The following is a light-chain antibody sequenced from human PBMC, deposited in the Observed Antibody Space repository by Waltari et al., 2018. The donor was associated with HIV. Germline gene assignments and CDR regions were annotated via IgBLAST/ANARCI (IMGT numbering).Light chain of an antibody. CDR3: QQYLRTPGT. Sequence: DIVMTQSPDSLAVSVGERATINCKSSQSVLSSSSYRVYLGWYQQKPGPSPKLLIYWASTRESGVPDRFSGSGSGTDLTLTISNLQAEDVAVYYWQQYLRTPGTFGQVTRVEIK. J-gene: IGKJ1*01. CDR1: QSVLSSSSYRVY. V-gene: IGKV4-1*01. CDR2: WAS.